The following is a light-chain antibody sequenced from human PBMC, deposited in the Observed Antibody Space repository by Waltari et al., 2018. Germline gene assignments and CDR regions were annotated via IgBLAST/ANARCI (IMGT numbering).Light chain of an antibody. CDR3: QQYGSSPWT. Sequence: EIVFTQSPCTLSLSPGERATLSCRARQSVSSSYLAWYQQNPGQAPRLLIFGTSSRATDIPDRFSGSGSGTDFTLTISRLEPKDFAVYYCQQYGSSPWTFGQGTKVEI. CDR2: GTS. CDR1: QSVSSSY. V-gene: IGKV3-20*01. J-gene: IGKJ1*01.